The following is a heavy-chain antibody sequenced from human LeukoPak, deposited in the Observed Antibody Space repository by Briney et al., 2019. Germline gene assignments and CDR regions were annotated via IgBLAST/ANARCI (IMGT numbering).Heavy chain of an antibody. V-gene: IGHV1-3*01. CDR3: ARDLGIGSGGAFDI. Sequence: ASVKVSCKASGYTFSDYAMHWVRQAPGQRPEWMGWINAGNGRTKYSQKFQDRVTITRDTSASTAYMDLSSLRSEDTAVYYCARDLGIGSGGAFDIWGQGTMVTVSS. CDR1: GYTFSDYA. CDR2: INAGNGRT. D-gene: IGHD3-16*01. J-gene: IGHJ3*02.